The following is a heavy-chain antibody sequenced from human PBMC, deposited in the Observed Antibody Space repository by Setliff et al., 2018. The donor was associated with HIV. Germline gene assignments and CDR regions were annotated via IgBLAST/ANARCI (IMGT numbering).Heavy chain of an antibody. J-gene: IGHJ1*01. V-gene: IGHV4-4*07. CDR3: ARDPYCSGDGCFRYYQH. D-gene: IGHD2-15*01. Sequence: SETLSLTCTVSNVSINSYYWSWIRQPPGRALERVGRIYSSGKTNYNPSLKSRLKMSIDTSKNQFSLMLNSVTAADTAVYFCARDPYCSGDGCFRYYQHWGRGTLVTVSS. CDR1: NVSINSYY. CDR2: IYSSGKT.